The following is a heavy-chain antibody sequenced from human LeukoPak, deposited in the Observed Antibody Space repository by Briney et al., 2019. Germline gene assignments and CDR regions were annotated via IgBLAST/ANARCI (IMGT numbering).Heavy chain of an antibody. V-gene: IGHV3-21*01. Sequence: GGSLRLSCAASGFTFSSYSMNWVRQAPGKGLGWVSSISSSSSYIYYADSVKGRFTISRDNAKNSLYLQMNSLRAEDTAVYYCARDRRLGAFDIWGQGTMVTVSS. CDR2: ISSSSSYI. CDR3: ARDRRLGAFDI. CDR1: GFTFSSYS. D-gene: IGHD3-16*01. J-gene: IGHJ3*02.